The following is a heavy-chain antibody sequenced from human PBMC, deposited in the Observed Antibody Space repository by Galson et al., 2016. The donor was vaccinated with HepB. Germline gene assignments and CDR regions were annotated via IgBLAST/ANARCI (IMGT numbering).Heavy chain of an antibody. J-gene: IGHJ4*02. D-gene: IGHD2-15*01. CDR1: GGSFXXXY. CDR3: ARGRVSAWDFYF. V-gene: IGHV4-34*01. Sequence: SETLSLTCAVSGGSFXXXYWXXXRXXXGKXXXWIXXXHXXXSTXXXPSLKSRVTIXXDTSKHDFXLKVDSVTAADTAFXYCARGRVSAWDFYFGSQGTLVTXSS. CDR2: XHXXXST.